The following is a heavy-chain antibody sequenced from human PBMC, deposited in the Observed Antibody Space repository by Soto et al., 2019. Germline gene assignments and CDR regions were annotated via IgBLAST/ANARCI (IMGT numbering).Heavy chain of an antibody. V-gene: IGHV4-39*05. CDR2: IYYSGST. D-gene: IGHD2-15*01. Sequence: LGTPSPPRPLSGCSLRSCSFYWGGIRQPPGKGLEWIGSIYYSGSTYYNPSLKSRVTISVDTSKNQFSLRLSSVTAADTAVYYCAIPRIYYFDYWGQGTLVTVSS. J-gene: IGHJ4*02. CDR1: GCSLRSCSFY. CDR3: AIPRIYYFDY.